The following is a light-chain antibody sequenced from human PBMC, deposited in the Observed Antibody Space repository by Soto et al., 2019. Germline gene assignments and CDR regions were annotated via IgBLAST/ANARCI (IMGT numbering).Light chain of an antibody. CDR2: EVV. CDR3: QSYAGSNTYV. V-gene: IGLV2-8*01. Sequence: QSVLTQPPSASGSPGQSVTISCTGTKNDIGVYDFVSWYQHHPGKAPRLIIYEVVQRPSGVPDRFSGSKSGNTASLTVSGLQPADEADYFCQSYAGSNTYVFGSGTKVT. CDR1: KNDIGVYDF. J-gene: IGLJ1*01.